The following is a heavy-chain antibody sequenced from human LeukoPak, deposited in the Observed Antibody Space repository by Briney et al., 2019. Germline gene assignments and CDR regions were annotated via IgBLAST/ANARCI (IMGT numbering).Heavy chain of an antibody. V-gene: IGHV1-69*13. CDR1: GYTFTGYY. J-gene: IGHJ6*03. CDR2: IIPIFGTA. Sequence: EASVKVSCKASGYTFTGYYMHWVRQAPGQGLERMGGIIPIFGTANYAQKFQGRVTITADESTSTAYMELSSLRSEDTAVYYCARESGYCSSTSCYGYYYYMDVWGKGTTVTVSS. D-gene: IGHD2-2*01. CDR3: ARESGYCSSTSCYGYYYYMDV.